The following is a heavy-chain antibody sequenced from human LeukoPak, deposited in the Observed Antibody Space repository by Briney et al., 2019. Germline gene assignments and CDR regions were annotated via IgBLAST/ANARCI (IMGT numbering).Heavy chain of an antibody. V-gene: IGHV3-30*02. Sequence: GGSLRLSCATSGFTFSSYGMHWVRQAPGKGLEWVAVIRYDGSSKYYADSVKGLFTISRVDSKNTLYLQMNSLTAEDTAVYYCAKDRGPRYSYGLDVWGQGTTVTVSS. CDR1: GFTFSSYG. CDR3: AKDRGPRYSYGLDV. J-gene: IGHJ6*02. CDR2: IRYDGSSK.